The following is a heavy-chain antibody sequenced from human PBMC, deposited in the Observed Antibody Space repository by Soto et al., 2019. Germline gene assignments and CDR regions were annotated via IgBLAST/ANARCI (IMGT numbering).Heavy chain of an antibody. CDR1: GGSFSGYD. CDR3: ARNSYNWNDGGHNWFDP. Sequence: SETLSLTCAVCGGSFSGYDWSWIRQPPWKGLEWIGEINHSGSTNYNPSLKSRVTISVDTSKNQFSLKLSSVTAADTAVYYCARNSYNWNDGGHNWFDPWGQRTLVTVSS. J-gene: IGHJ5*02. D-gene: IGHD1-1*01. CDR2: INHSGST. V-gene: IGHV4-34*01.